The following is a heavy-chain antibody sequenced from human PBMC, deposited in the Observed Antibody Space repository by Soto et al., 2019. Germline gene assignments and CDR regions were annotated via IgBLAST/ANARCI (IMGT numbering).Heavy chain of an antibody. CDR1: GGTFSNYP. V-gene: IGHV1-69*12. Sequence: QVQLVQSGAEVKKPGSLVKVSCKASGGTFSNYPISWVRQAPGQGLEWMGGIIPTFGTVNYAQKFQGRVTITADESTSTAYMELSSLRSEDTAVYYCARGNHRWLQLWYFDLWGRGTLVTVSS. CDR3: ARGNHRWLQLWYFDL. D-gene: IGHD5-12*01. J-gene: IGHJ2*01. CDR2: IIPTFGTV.